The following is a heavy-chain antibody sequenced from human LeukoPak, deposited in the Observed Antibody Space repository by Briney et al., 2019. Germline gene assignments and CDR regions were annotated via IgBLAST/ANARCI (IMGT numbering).Heavy chain of an antibody. D-gene: IGHD1-26*01. V-gene: IGHV5-51*01. CDR2: IHSGDSNA. Sequence: GESLKISCKDSGYSLTNYWIGWVRQMPGKGLEWMGIIHSGDSNAKYSPSFQGRVTISADKSINTAYLQWSALKASDTAMYYCARAYSGSYPNFDYWGQGTLVTVSS. J-gene: IGHJ4*02. CDR3: ARAYSGSYPNFDY. CDR1: GYSLTNYW.